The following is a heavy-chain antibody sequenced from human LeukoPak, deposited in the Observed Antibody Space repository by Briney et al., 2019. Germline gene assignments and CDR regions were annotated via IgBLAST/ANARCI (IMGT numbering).Heavy chain of an antibody. CDR2: IYYSGST. D-gene: IGHD6-6*01. V-gene: IGHV4-61*10. J-gene: IGHJ4*02. CDR1: GGSISSGSYY. CDR3: ARVYSSSSRHVDY. Sequence: PSETLSLTCTVSGGSISSGSYYWSWIRQPAGKGLEWIGRIYYSGSTNYNPSLKSRVTISVDTSKNQFSLKLSSVTAADTAVYYCARVYSSSSRHVDYWGQGTLVTVSS.